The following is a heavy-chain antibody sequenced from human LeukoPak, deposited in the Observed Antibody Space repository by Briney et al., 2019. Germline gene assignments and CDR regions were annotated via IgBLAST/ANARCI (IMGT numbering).Heavy chain of an antibody. Sequence: PSETLSLTCTVSGGSISSSSYYWGWIRQPQGRGLEWIGSIYYSGSTYYNPSLKSRVPISVDTSKNQFSLKLSSVTAADTAVYYCARDFNTAAGSGVDIWGQGTMVTVSS. CDR1: GGSISSSSYY. CDR2: IYYSGST. V-gene: IGHV4-39*07. J-gene: IGHJ3*02. D-gene: IGHD6-13*01. CDR3: ARDFNTAAGSGVDI.